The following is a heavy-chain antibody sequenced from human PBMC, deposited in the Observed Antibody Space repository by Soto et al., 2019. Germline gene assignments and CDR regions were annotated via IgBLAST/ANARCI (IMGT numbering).Heavy chain of an antibody. Sequence: QVQLVQSGAEVKKPGASVKVSCKASGYTFTSYDINWVRQATGQGLEWMGWMNPNSGNTGYAQKFQGRVTMTRNTSISTAYMELSSLRSEETAVYYCARGSRYCSGGSCYGHWFDPWGQGTLVTVSS. CDR1: GYTFTSYD. CDR2: MNPNSGNT. CDR3: ARGSRYCSGGSCYGHWFDP. J-gene: IGHJ5*02. V-gene: IGHV1-8*01. D-gene: IGHD2-15*01.